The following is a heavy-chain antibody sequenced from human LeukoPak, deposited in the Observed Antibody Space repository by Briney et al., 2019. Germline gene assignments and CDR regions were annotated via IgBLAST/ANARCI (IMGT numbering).Heavy chain of an antibody. CDR3: VKTHSASWGLFDY. D-gene: IGHD1-26*01. J-gene: IGHJ4*02. CDR2: IRYDGSNK. V-gene: IGHV3-30*02. Sequence: GGSLRLSCAASGFTFSSYGMHWVRQAPCKGLEWVAFIRYDGSNKYYADSVKGRFTISRDNSKNTLYLQMSSLIPEDTAVYYCVKTHSASWGLFDYWGTGTLVTVSS. CDR1: GFTFSSYG.